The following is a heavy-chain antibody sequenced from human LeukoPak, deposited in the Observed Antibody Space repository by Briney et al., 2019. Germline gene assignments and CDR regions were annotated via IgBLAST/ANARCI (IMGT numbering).Heavy chain of an antibody. J-gene: IGHJ4*02. V-gene: IGHV4-4*07. Sequence: SETLSLTCTVSSGSINCYFWGWVRQPAGRRLEWIGRIYTTGNTHYNPSLKSRLHMSIDTSKRQFSLNLRSVTAADTAIYYCARHGYTASHYFLDYWSQGTLVTVSS. CDR3: ARHGYTASHYFLDY. CDR1: SGSINCYF. CDR2: IYTTGNT. D-gene: IGHD1-26*01.